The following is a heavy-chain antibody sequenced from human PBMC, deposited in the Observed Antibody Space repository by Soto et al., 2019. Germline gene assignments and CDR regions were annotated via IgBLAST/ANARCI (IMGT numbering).Heavy chain of an antibody. D-gene: IGHD3-3*01. CDR2: INPKSGGT. V-gene: IGHV1-2*02. J-gene: IGHJ5*01. CDR3: ARSHYYTDTEKNWFDS. Sequence: QVKLVQSGAEVKKPGASVKVSCKASGYTFTGYYMHWVRQAPGQGLEWIGWINPKSGGTNYAQKFQGRVTMTTDTSTNTAYMELRSLRSDDTAVYYCARSHYYTDTEKNWFDSWGQGTLVTVSS. CDR1: GYTFTGYY.